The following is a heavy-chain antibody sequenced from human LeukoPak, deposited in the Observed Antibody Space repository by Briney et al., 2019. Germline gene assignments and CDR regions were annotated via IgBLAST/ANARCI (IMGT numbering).Heavy chain of an antibody. CDR1: GLTFADYA. J-gene: IGHJ4*02. Sequence: PGGSLRLSCTGSGLTFADYALTWVRQAPGKGLEWVGFIGTKVYGGTTGYAASVKGRFTISRDDSKSIVYLHMDSLKTDDTAVYYCAGGNFWSGYWIDYWGQGTLLTVST. CDR3: AGGNFWSGYWIDY. D-gene: IGHD3-3*01. V-gene: IGHV3-49*04. CDR2: IGTKVYGGTT.